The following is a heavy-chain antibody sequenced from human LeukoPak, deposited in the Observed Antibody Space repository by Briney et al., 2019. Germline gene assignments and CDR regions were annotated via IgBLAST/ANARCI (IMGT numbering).Heavy chain of an antibody. CDR1: GYTLTELS. Sequence: ASVKVSCKVSGYTLTELSMHWVRQAPGKGLEWMGGFDPEDGETIYAQKFQGRVTMTEDTSTDTAYMELSSLRSEDTAVYCCATLGYFDWFFDYWGQGTLVTVSS. J-gene: IGHJ4*02. CDR3: ATLGYFDWFFDY. D-gene: IGHD3-9*01. CDR2: FDPEDGET. V-gene: IGHV1-24*01.